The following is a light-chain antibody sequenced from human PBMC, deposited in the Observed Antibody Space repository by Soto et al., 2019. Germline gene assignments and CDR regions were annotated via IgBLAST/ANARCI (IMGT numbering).Light chain of an antibody. CDR1: QSISRY. CDR2: GAN. J-gene: IGKJ4*01. Sequence: DIQLTQSPSSLSASVGDRITITCRSSQSISRYLNWYQQRPGKAPKVLIFGANSLQSGVPSRFSGSGSGTESTLTIRSLKSEDFAVYYCQQYNNWLTFGGGTKVDIK. V-gene: IGKV1-39*01. CDR3: QQYNNWLT.